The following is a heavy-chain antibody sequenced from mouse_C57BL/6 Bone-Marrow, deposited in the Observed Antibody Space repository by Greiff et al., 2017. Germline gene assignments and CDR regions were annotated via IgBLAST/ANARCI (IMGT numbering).Heavy chain of an antibody. D-gene: IGHD1-1*01. Sequence: EVKLVESGGGLVQPGGSLSLSCAASGFTFTDYYMSWVRQPPGKALEWLGFIRNKANGYTTEYSASVKGRFTISRDNSQSILYLQMNALRAEDSATYYCARSPHYYGSSYYFDYWGQGTTLTVSS. CDR2: IRNKANGYTT. CDR3: ARSPHYYGSSYYFDY. V-gene: IGHV7-3*01. J-gene: IGHJ2*01. CDR1: GFTFTDYY.